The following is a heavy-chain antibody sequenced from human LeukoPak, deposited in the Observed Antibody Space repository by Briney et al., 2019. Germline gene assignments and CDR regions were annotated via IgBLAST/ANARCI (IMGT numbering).Heavy chain of an antibody. CDR3: AKDLSKTDYGVIDY. V-gene: IGHV3-33*06. Sequence: GGSLRLSCAASGFTFSSYGMHWVRQAPGKGLEWVAVIWYDGSNKYYADSVKDRFTISRDNSKNTLYLQMNSLRAEDTAVYYCAKDLSKTDYGVIDYWGQGTLVTVSS. CDR2: IWYDGSNK. CDR1: GFTFSSYG. J-gene: IGHJ4*02. D-gene: IGHD4-17*01.